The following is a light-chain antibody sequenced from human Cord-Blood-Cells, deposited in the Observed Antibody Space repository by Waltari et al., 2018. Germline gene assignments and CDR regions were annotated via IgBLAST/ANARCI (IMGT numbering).Light chain of an antibody. V-gene: IGLV2-23*02. CDR3: CSYAGSSTWV. J-gene: IGLJ3*02. Sequence: QSALTQPASVSGSPGQSIPIPCTGTSGAVGRYTLVSWYQQHPGKAPKLMIYEVSKRPSGVSNRFSGSKSGNTASLTISGLQAEDEADYYCCSYAGSSTWVFGGGTKLTVL. CDR2: EVS. CDR1: SGAVGRYTL.